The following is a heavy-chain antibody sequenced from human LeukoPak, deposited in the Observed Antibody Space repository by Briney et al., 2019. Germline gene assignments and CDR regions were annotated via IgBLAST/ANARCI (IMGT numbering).Heavy chain of an antibody. J-gene: IGHJ6*03. CDR2: SNTNTGNT. V-gene: IGHV7-4-1*02. Sequence: ASVKVSCKASGYTFNKYGINWVRQAPGQGLDWMGWSNTNTGNTTYAQGFTGRFVFSLDTSVSTAYLQISSLKAEDTAVYYCATRYSSSHYYYMDVWGKGTTVTVSS. CDR3: ATRYSSSHYYYMDV. D-gene: IGHD6-13*01. CDR1: GYTFNKYG.